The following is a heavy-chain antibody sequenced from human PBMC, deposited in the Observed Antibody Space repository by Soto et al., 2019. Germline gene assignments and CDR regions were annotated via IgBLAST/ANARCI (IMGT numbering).Heavy chain of an antibody. V-gene: IGHV3-23*01. CDR1: GFSFSDFG. D-gene: IGHD3-9*01. CDR2: IHLEGTNT. Sequence: PWGSLRLSCAASGFSFSDFGMTWVRQDPGKGLEWVSTIHLEGTNTHYADSVKGRFTISRDNSKDTLYLEMNSLRAEDTAIYFCAKDTSTGSGEFWGQGNLVLVSA. J-gene: IGHJ4*02. CDR3: AKDTSTGSGEF.